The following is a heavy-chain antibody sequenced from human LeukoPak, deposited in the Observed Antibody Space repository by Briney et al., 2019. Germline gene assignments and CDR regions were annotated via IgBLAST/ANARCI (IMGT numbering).Heavy chain of an antibody. CDR1: GFTFSSYA. D-gene: IGHD3-16*01. CDR3: ARSLLGNYYYYMDV. CDR2: ISGSGGST. V-gene: IGHV3-23*01. J-gene: IGHJ6*03. Sequence: GGSLRLSCAASGFTFSSYAMSWVRQAPGKGLEWVSAISGSGGSTYYADSVKGRFTISRDNSKNTLYLQMNSLRAEDTAVYYCARSLLGNYYYYMDVWGKGTTVTVSS.